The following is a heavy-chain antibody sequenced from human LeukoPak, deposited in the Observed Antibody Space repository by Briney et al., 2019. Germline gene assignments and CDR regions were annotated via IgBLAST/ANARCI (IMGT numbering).Heavy chain of an antibody. CDR1: GGTFSSYA. CDR2: IIPIFGTA. D-gene: IGHD3-3*01. V-gene: IGHV1-69*01. CDR3: ASSERSFGVVITAPIDY. Sequence: GASVKVSCKASGGTFSSYAISWVRQAPGQGLEWMGGIIPIFGTANYAQKFQGRVTITADESTSTAYMELSSLRSEDTAVYYCASSERSFGVVITAPIDYWGQGTLVTVSS. J-gene: IGHJ4*02.